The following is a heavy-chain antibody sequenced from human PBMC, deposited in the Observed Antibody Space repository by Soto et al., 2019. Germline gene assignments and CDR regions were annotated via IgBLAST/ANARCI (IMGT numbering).Heavy chain of an antibody. CDR1: GGSISSGGYY. CDR3: ARVGYCSGGSCYDY. CDR2: IYYSGST. D-gene: IGHD2-15*01. J-gene: IGHJ4*02. V-gene: IGHV4-31*03. Sequence: PSETLSLTCTVSGGSISSGGYYWSWIRQHPGKGLEWIGYIYYSGSTYYNPSLKSRVTISVDTSKNQFSLKLSSVTAADTAVYYCARVGYCSGGSCYDYWGQGTLVTVSS.